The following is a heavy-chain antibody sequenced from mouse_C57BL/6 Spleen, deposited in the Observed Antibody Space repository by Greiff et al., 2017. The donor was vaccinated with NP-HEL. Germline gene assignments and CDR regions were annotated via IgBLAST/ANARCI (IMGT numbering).Heavy chain of an antibody. CDR1: GFTFSSYG. CDR2: ISSGGSYT. CDR3: ASHNTTVVATYFDY. D-gene: IGHD1-1*01. V-gene: IGHV5-6*01. J-gene: IGHJ2*01. Sequence: EVKLVESGGDLVKPGGSLKLSCAASGFTFSSYGMSWVRQTPDKRLEWVATISSGGSYTYYPDSVKGRFTISRDNAKNTLYLQMSSLKSEDTAMYSWASHNTTVVATYFDYWGQGTTLTVSS.